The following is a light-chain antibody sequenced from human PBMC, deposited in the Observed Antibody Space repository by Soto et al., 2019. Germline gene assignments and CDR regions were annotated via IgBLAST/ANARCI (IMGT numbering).Light chain of an antibody. CDR3: QQYNIWPPLYT. CDR2: GAS. V-gene: IGKV3-15*01. Sequence: EIVLTQSPGTLSVSPGDRVTLSCRASQSVDINLAWYQQRAGQAPRLLVYGASTKATDMPGRFSGRGSGTEFTLTINNLQSEDFAVYYCQQYNIWPPLYTFGQGTKL. J-gene: IGKJ2*01. CDR1: QSVDIN.